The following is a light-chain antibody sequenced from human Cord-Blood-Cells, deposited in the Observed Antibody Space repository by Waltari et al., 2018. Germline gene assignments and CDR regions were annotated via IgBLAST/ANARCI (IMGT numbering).Light chain of an antibody. V-gene: IGKV3-15*01. J-gene: IGKJ2*03. CDR3: QQYNNWPPYS. Sequence: DIVMTQSPATLSVSPGERATLRCRASHGVSRNLALYQHKPGQAPRLLIYGASTKATGIPARFSGSGSGTEFTLTISSLQSEDCAVYYCQQYNNWPPYSFGQGTKLEIK. CDR1: HGVSRN. CDR2: GAS.